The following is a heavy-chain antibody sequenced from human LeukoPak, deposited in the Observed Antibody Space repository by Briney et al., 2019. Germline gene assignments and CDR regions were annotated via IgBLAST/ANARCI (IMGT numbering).Heavy chain of an antibody. Sequence: GASVKVSCKASGYTFTSYGFSWVRQAPGQGLEWMGWISAYNGNTNYAQKLQGRVTMTTDTSTSTAYMELRSLRSDDTAVYYCARDAGSITIFGVVRPVDYWGQGTLVTVSS. J-gene: IGHJ4*02. CDR1: GYTFTSYG. CDR2: ISAYNGNT. D-gene: IGHD3-3*01. V-gene: IGHV1-18*01. CDR3: ARDAGSITIFGVVRPVDY.